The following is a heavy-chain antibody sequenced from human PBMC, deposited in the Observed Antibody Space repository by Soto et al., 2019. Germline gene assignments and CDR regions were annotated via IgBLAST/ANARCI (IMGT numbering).Heavy chain of an antibody. V-gene: IGHV3-23*01. CDR3: AFNSGSGSYYIDC. D-gene: IGHD3-10*01. CDR1: GFTFSSYA. Sequence: EVQLLESGGGLVQPGGSLRLSCAASGFTFSSYAMWWVRQAPGKGLECVSAISGGGETTYYADSVTGRFTIARENSKNTLYLHTNRVRAEDTAVYYCAFNSGSGSYYIDCWGQGTLVTVSA. CDR2: ISGGGETT. J-gene: IGHJ4*02.